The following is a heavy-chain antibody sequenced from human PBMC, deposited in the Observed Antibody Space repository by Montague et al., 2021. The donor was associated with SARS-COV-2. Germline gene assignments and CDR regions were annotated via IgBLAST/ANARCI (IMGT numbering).Heavy chain of an antibody. Sequence: SETLSLTCAVYGGSFSGYYWSWIRQPPGKGLEWIGEINHSGSTNYNPSLKSRVTISVDTSKNQFSLKLSSVTAADTAVYYCARGSRQWLVRPPHYYYCDYWGQGTLVTGSS. D-gene: IGHD6-19*01. CDR1: GGSFSGYY. V-gene: IGHV4-34*01. CDR3: ARGSRQWLVRPPHYYYCDY. CDR2: INHSGST. J-gene: IGHJ4*02.